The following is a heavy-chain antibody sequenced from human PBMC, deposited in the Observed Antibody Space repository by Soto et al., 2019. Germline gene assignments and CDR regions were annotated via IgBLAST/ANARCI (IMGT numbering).Heavy chain of an antibody. D-gene: IGHD3-3*01. V-gene: IGHV4-59*12. CDR3: ARGPSKRITIFGVVTPAGAFDI. J-gene: IGHJ3*02. Sequence: PSETLSPTCTVSGGSISSYYWSWIRQPPGKGLEWIGDIYHSGSTNYNPSLKSRVTISVDTSKNQFSLKLSSVTAADTAVYYCARGPSKRITIFGVVTPAGAFDIWGQGTMVTVSS. CDR2: IYHSGST. CDR1: GGSISSYY.